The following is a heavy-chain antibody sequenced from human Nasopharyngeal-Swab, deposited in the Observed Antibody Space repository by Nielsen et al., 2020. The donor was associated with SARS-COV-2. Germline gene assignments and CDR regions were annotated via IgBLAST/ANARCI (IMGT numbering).Heavy chain of an antibody. CDR2: IWYDGSNK. V-gene: IGHV3-33*01. CDR3: AREDTAMVVDY. D-gene: IGHD5-18*01. CDR1: GFTFSSYG. J-gene: IGHJ4*02. Sequence: GESLKISCAASGFTFSSYGMPWVRQAPGKGLEWVAVIWYDGSNKYYADSVKGRFTISRDNSKNTLYLQMNSLRAEDTAVYYCAREDTAMVVDYWGQGTLVTVSS.